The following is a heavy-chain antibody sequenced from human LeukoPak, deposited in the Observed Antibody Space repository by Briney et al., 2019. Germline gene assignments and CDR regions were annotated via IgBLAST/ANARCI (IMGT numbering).Heavy chain of an antibody. D-gene: IGHD2-2*01. CDR1: GFTFSSNW. Sequence: GGSLRLSCAASGFTFSSNWMHWVRQAPGKGLVWVSQINSDGSSTNYADSVKGRFTISRDNAKNTLYLQMNSLRAEDTAVYYCARTEYCSPTSCKYASFWGQGTMVTVSS. CDR3: ARTEYCSPTSCKYASF. V-gene: IGHV3-74*01. CDR2: INSDGSST. J-gene: IGHJ3*01.